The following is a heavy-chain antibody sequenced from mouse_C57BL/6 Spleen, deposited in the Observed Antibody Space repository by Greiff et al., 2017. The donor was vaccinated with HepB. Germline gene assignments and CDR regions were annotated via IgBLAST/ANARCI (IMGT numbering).Heavy chain of an antibody. D-gene: IGHD1-1*01. CDR3: AREEYYYGSSFHWYFDV. V-gene: IGHV3-1*01. Sequence: EVKLEESGPGMVKPSQSLSLTCTVTGYSITSGYDWHWIRHFPGNKLEWMGYISYSGSTNYNPSLKSRITITHDTSKNHFFLKLNSVTTEDTATYYCAREEYYYGSSFHWYFDVWGTGTTVTVSS. CDR1: GYSITSGYD. J-gene: IGHJ1*03. CDR2: ISYSGST.